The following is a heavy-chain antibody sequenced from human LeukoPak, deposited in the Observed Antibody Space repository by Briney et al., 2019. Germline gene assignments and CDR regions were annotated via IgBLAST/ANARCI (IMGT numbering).Heavy chain of an antibody. D-gene: IGHD3-22*01. CDR3: ARDPRLDYYDSRMNWFDP. Sequence: ASVKVSCKASGYTFTSYGISWVRQAPGQGLEWMGWISAYNGNTNYAQKLQGRVTMTTDTSTSTAYMELRSLRPDDTAVYYCARDPRLDYYDSRMNWFDPWGQGTLVTVSS. CDR2: ISAYNGNT. CDR1: GYTFTSYG. V-gene: IGHV1-18*01. J-gene: IGHJ5*02.